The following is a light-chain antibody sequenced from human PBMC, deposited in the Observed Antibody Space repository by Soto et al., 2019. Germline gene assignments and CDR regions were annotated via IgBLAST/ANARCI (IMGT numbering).Light chain of an antibody. CDR3: QRYGGPSWT. CDR1: QSVTSNY. CDR2: GAS. J-gene: IGKJ1*01. Sequence: EIVLTQSPGTLSLSPGERATLSCRASQSVTSNYLAWYQQKPGQAPRLLIFGASIRATGIPDKFSGSGSGTDFTLTISRLEPDDFAVYYCQRYGGPSWTFGQGTRVEIK. V-gene: IGKV3-20*01.